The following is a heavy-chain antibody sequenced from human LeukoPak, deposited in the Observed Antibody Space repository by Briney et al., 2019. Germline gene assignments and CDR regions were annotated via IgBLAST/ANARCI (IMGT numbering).Heavy chain of an antibody. CDR3: ARVEYESSGYYFDS. D-gene: IGHD3-22*01. Sequence: GGSLRLSCAASGFTFSSYAMHWVRQAPGKGLEWVAVISYDGSNKYYADSVKGRFTISRDNSKNTLYLQMNSLRAEDTAVYYCARVEYESSGYYFDSGGQGPLVTASS. V-gene: IGHV3-30-3*01. CDR2: ISYDGSNK. CDR1: GFTFSSYA. J-gene: IGHJ4*02.